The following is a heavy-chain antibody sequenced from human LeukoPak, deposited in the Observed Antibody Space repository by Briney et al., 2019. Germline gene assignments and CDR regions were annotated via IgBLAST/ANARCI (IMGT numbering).Heavy chain of an antibody. CDR3: ARDENWGPDY. Sequence: ASVKVSCEASGYTFTGHYMHWVRQAPGHGLEWMGWIHAGTGDTNYAQKFQGRFTMTRDTSISTLYMELNRLTSDDTAVYFCARDENWGPDYWGQGTLVTVSS. CDR2: IHAGTGDT. V-gene: IGHV1-2*02. CDR1: GYTFTGHY. D-gene: IGHD7-27*01. J-gene: IGHJ4*02.